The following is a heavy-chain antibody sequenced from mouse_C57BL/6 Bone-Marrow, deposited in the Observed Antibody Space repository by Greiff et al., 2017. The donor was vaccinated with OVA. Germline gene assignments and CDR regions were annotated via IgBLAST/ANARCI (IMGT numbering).Heavy chain of an antibody. Sequence: DVQLVESGEGLVKPGGSLKLSCAASGFTFSSYAMSWVRQTPEKRLEWVAYISSGGDYIYYADTVKGRFTISRDNARNTLYLQMSSLKSEDTARYYCTRAGSHYFDYWGQGTTLTVSS. D-gene: IGHD2-2*01. CDR1: GFTFSSYA. V-gene: IGHV5-9-1*02. J-gene: IGHJ2*01. CDR3: TRAGSHYFDY. CDR2: ISSGGDYI.